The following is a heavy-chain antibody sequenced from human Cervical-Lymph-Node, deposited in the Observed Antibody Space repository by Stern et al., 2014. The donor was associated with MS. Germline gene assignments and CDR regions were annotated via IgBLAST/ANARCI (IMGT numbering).Heavy chain of an antibody. V-gene: IGHV1-46*01. CDR2: VKPGEGSA. J-gene: IGHJ4*02. CDR1: GYTFSSFY. Sequence: VQLVQSGAEVKKPGTSVKVSCKTSGYTFSSFYIHWVRQAPGQGLEWMGIVKPGEGSASYAPKFQGRVAMTRDTATNTVYMELSSLTSEDTAVYYCARLIVWGQGTLVTVSS. CDR3: ARLIV. D-gene: IGHD1-26*01.